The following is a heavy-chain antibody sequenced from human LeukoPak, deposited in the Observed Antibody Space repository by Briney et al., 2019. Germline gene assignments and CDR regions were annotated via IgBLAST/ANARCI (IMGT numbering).Heavy chain of an antibody. V-gene: IGHV4-31*03. CDR2: IYYSGST. CDR1: GGSISSGGYY. CDR3: ARSHSALLYYFDY. J-gene: IGHJ4*02. D-gene: IGHD2-15*01. Sequence: SETLSLTCTVSGGSISSGGYYWSWLRQHPGKGLEWIGYIYYSGSTYYNPSLKSRVTISVDTSKNQFSLKLSSVTAADTAVYYCARSHSALLYYFDYWGQGTLVTVSS.